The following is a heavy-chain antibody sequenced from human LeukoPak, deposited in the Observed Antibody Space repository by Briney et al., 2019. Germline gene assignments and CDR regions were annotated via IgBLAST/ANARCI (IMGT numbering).Heavy chain of an antibody. CDR1: GGSISSSSYY. J-gene: IGHJ4*02. V-gene: IGHV4-39*01. CDR3: ARKRLLRNFDY. CDR2: IYYSGST. Sequence: SETLSLTCTVSGGSISSSSYYWGWIRQPPGKGLEWIGSIYYSGSTYYSPSLKSRVIISVDTSKNQFSLKLSSVTAADTAVYYCARKRLLRNFDYWGQGTLVTVSS. D-gene: IGHD3-22*01.